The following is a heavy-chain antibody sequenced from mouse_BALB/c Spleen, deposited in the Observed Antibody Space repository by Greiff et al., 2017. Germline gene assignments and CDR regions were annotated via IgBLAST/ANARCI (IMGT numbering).Heavy chain of an antibody. V-gene: IGHV5-17*02. J-gene: IGHJ4*01. CDR3: ARPYSGYAMDY. D-gene: IGHD2-12*01. CDR2: ISSGSSTI. CDR1: GFTFSSFR. Sequence: EVKLVESGGGLVQPGGSRKLSCAASGFTFSSFRMHWVRQAPEKGLEWVAYISSGSSTIYYADTVKGRFTISRDNPKNTLFLQMTSLRSEDTAMYYCARPYSGYAMDYWGQGTSVTVSS.